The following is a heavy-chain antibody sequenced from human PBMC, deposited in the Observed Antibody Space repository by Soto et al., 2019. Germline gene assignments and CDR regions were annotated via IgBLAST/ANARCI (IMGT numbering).Heavy chain of an antibody. CDR2: INPSGGGT. J-gene: IGHJ4*02. CDR1: GYTFTSYY. D-gene: IGHD5-12*01. CDR3: ARDLVATTPLDY. V-gene: IGHV1-46*03. Sequence: ASVKVSCKASGYTFTSYYMHWVRQAPGQGLEWMGIINPSGGGTSYAQKFQGRVTMTRDTSTSTVYMELSSLRSEDTAVYYCARDLVATTPLDYSGQGSLVIVSS.